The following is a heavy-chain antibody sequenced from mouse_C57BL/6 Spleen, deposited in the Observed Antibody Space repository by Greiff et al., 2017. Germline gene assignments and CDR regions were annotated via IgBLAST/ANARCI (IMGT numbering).Heavy chain of an antibody. CDR2: ISSGGSYT. CDR3: ARQREGAY. J-gene: IGHJ3*01. V-gene: IGHV5-6*01. Sequence: EVKLQESGGDLVKPGGSLKLSCAASGFTFSSYGMSWVRQTPDKRLEWVATISSGGSYTYYPDSVKGRFTISRDNAKNTLYLQMSSLKSEDTAMYYCARQREGAYWGQGTLVTVSA. CDR1: GFTFSSYG.